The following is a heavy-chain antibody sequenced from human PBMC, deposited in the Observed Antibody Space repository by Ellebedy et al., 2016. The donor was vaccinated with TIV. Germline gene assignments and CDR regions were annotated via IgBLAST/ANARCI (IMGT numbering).Heavy chain of an antibody. D-gene: IGHD5-24*01. Sequence: ASVKVSXXASGYTFTSYDINWVRQATGQGLEWMGWMNPNSGNTGYAQKFQGRVTMTRNTSISTAYMELSSLRSEDTAVYYCARREVKRWLQFGVRGGFDYWGQGTLVTVSS. CDR1: GYTFTSYD. CDR3: ARREVKRWLQFGVRGGFDY. CDR2: MNPNSGNT. J-gene: IGHJ4*02. V-gene: IGHV1-8*01.